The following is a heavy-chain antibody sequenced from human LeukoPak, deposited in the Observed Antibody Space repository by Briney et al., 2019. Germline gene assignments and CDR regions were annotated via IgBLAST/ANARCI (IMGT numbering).Heavy chain of an antibody. V-gene: IGHV4-61*08. CDR2: IYYSGST. CDR3: ARGSRGYYYG. D-gene: IGHD3-22*01. Sequence: SETLSLTCTVSGGSVSSGDYCWSWIRQPPGKGLEWIAYIYYSGSTNYNPSLKSRVTIPVDTSKNQFSLNLSSVTAADTAVYYCARGSRGYYYGWGQGTLVTVSS. J-gene: IGHJ4*02. CDR1: GGSVSSGDYC.